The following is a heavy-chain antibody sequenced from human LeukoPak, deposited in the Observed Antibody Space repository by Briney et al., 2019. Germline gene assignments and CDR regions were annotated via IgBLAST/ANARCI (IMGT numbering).Heavy chain of an antibody. J-gene: IGHJ4*02. CDR2: IYYSGST. V-gene: IGHV4-59*01. D-gene: IGHD3-22*01. CDR3: ARVKVAGYYDSSGYLDY. CDR1: GGSISSYY. Sequence: SETLSLTCTVSGGSISSYYWSWIRQPPGKGLEWTGYIYYSGSTNYNPSLKSRVTISVDTSKNQFSLKLSSVTAADTAVYYCARVKVAGYYDSSGYLDYWGQGTLVTVSS.